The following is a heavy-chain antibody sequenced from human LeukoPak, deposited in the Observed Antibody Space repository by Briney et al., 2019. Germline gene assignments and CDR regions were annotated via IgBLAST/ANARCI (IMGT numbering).Heavy chain of an antibody. Sequence: SETLSLTCAVSGYSISSGYYWGWIRQPPGKGLEWIGSIYHSGSTYYNPSLKSRVTISVDTSKNQFSLKLSSVTAADTAVYYCAREGQRPTWGQGTLVTVSS. V-gene: IGHV4-38-2*02. CDR3: AREGQRPT. D-gene: IGHD6-25*01. CDR2: IYHSGST. J-gene: IGHJ5*02. CDR1: GYSISSGYY.